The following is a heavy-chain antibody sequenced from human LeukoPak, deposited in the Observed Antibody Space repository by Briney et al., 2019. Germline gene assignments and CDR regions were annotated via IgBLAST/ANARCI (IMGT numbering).Heavy chain of an antibody. D-gene: IGHD4-17*01. CDR1: GFTFSSYS. CDR3: ARAPVTSDY. Sequence: GGSLRLSCAASGFTFSSYSMNWVRPAPGKGLEWVSSISSSSSYIYYADSVKDRFTISRDNAKKSLYLQMNSLRAEDTAVYYCARAPVTSDYWGQGTLVTVSS. V-gene: IGHV3-21*01. CDR2: ISSSSSYI. J-gene: IGHJ4*02.